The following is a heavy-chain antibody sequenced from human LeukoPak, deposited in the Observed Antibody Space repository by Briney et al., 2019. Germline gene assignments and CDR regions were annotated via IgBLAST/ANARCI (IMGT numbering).Heavy chain of an antibody. J-gene: IGHJ4*02. CDR1: GFTFSSYG. Sequence: GGSLRLSCTASGFTFSSYGMSWVRQAPGKGLDWVSAVSSGGNSNYADSVTGRFTISRDNSKNTLYLQMNSLRAEDTAVYYCAKPAGRIAVAGAFDYWGQGTLVTVSS. CDR3: AKPAGRIAVAGAFDY. CDR2: VSSGGNS. D-gene: IGHD6-19*01. V-gene: IGHV3-23*01.